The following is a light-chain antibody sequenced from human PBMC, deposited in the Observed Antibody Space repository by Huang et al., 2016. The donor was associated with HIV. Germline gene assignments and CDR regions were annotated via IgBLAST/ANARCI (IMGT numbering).Light chain of an antibody. J-gene: IGKJ4*01. CDR2: AAS. Sequence: EVVLTQSPGTLSLSPGERATLSCTASQSIRSSDLAWYQQKPGQPPRLLIYAASSRATGVPDRFSGSGSGTDFTLTISRLEPEDFAVFFCQHYGSSVLTFGGGTKVE. CDR1: QSIRSSD. V-gene: IGKV3-20*01. CDR3: QHYGSSVLT.